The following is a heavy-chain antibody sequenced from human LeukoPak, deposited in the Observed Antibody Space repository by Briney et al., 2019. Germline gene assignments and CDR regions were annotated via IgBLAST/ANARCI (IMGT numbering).Heavy chain of an antibody. V-gene: IGHV4-39*01. D-gene: IGHD4/OR15-4a*01. Sequence: SETLSLTCTVSGGSISSSSYYWGWIRQPPGKGLEWIGSIYYSGSTYYSPSLKSRVTISVDTSKSQFSLKLSSVTAADTAVYYCARHDYPALSYYYGMDVWGQGTTVTASS. J-gene: IGHJ6*02. CDR3: ARHDYPALSYYYGMDV. CDR1: GGSISSSSYY. CDR2: IYYSGST.